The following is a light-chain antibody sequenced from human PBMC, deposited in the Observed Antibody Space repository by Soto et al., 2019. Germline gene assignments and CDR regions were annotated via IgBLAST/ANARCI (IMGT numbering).Light chain of an antibody. J-gene: IGKJ1*01. CDR3: QNYNSYSEA. V-gene: IGKV1-5*03. CDR2: KES. Sequence: DIHMTQSPSTLSVSVGDRVPITCGASQTISSWLSWYQQQTGKAPQIRIYKESTLKRGVPYRVRGSGSGKELTLTISSLQPDDFETDYCQNYNSYSEACGQGTQVDIK. CDR1: QTISSW.